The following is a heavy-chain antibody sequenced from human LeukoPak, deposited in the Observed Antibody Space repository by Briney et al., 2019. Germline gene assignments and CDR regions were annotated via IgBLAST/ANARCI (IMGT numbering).Heavy chain of an antibody. Sequence: ASVKVSCKASGDTFSSYTISWVRQAPGQGLEWMGRIIPILGITNYAQKFQGRVTITADKSTTTAYMELSSLRSEDTAVYYCARGGSSSGFFDYWGQGTLVTVSS. CDR2: IIPILGIT. V-gene: IGHV1-69*02. D-gene: IGHD6-6*01. J-gene: IGHJ4*02. CDR1: GDTFSSYT. CDR3: ARGGSSSGFFDY.